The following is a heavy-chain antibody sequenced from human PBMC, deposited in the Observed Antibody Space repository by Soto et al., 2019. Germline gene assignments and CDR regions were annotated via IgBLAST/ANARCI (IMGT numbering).Heavy chain of an antibody. CDR2: ISSSSTNM. Sequence: EVQLVESGGGLILPGGSLRLSCAASGYTFSSYSMNWVRQAPGKGLEWVSYISSSSTNMYYADSVKGRFTISRDNAKNYMYLQMNSLRAEETAVYYCARGDGGYYGMDVWGQGTTVTVSS. D-gene: IGHD3-16*01. V-gene: IGHV3-48*04. J-gene: IGHJ6*02. CDR1: GYTFSSYS. CDR3: ARGDGGYYGMDV.